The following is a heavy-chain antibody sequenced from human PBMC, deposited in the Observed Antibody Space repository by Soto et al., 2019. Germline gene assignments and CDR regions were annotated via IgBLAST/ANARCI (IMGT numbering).Heavy chain of an antibody. CDR3: ARGSPADFDY. CDR2: IYQSGSP. Sequence: PSETLSLTCGVSGGSISRGAYSWSCIRQPPGKGLEWIRYIYQSGSPYYNPSLKSRVTISVDRSKNQFSLKLSSVTAADTAVYYCARGSPADFDYWGQGTLVTVSA. CDR1: GGSISRGAYS. J-gene: IGHJ4*02. V-gene: IGHV4-30-2*01.